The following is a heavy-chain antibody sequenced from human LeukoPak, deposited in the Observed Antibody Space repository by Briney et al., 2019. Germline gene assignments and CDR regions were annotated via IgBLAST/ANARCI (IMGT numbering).Heavy chain of an antibody. V-gene: IGHV3-30*04. CDR2: ISYDGSNK. CDR1: GFIFSSYA. CDR3: ARDLLVRGVIRYYFDY. J-gene: IGHJ4*02. Sequence: GRSLRLSCAASGFIFSSYAMHWVRQAPGKGLEWVAVISYDGSNKYYADSVKGRFTISRDNSKNTLYLQMNSLRAEDTAVYYCARDLLVRGVIRYYFDYWGQGTLVTVSS. D-gene: IGHD3-10*01.